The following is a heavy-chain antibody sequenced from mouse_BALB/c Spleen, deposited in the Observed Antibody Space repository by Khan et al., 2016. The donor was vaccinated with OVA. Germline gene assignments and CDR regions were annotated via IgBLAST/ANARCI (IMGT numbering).Heavy chain of an antibody. CDR1: GYTFINYS. Sequence: VKLLESGAELAKPGASVKMSCKASGYTFINYSILWVKQRPGQGLEWIGYINPSTAYTEYNQNFKDKATLTADKSSRTAYMQLSSLTSEDSAVYYCARRSLRWDFDYWGQGTTLTVSS. J-gene: IGHJ2*01. CDR3: ARRSLRWDFDY. D-gene: IGHD1-1*01. V-gene: IGHV1-4*01. CDR2: INPSTAYT.